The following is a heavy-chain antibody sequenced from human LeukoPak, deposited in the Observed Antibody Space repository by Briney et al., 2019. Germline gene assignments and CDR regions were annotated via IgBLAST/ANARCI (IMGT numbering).Heavy chain of an antibody. Sequence: PGGSLRLSCAASGFTFDDYAMHWVRQALGKGLEWVSGISWNSGSIGYADSVKGRFTISRDNAKNSLYLQMNSLRAEDMALYYCAKGDCTNGVCYLDYWGQGTLVTVSS. CDR3: AKGDCTNGVCYLDY. D-gene: IGHD2-8*01. V-gene: IGHV3-9*03. CDR1: GFTFDDYA. CDR2: ISWNSGSI. J-gene: IGHJ4*02.